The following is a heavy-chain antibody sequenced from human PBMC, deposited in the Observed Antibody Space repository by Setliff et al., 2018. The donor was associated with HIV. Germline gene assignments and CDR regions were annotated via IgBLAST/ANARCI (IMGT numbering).Heavy chain of an antibody. CDR3: ARGNGDSKFDY. Sequence: SETLSLTCAVYGGPFFSYSWTWLRQPPGKGLEWIGEINHGATTYYSPSLKSRVTLSVDTSKSLFSLSLRSLTAADTAVYYCARGNGDSKFDYWGRGTLVTVSS. V-gene: IGHV4-34*01. CDR2: INHGATT. J-gene: IGHJ4*02. D-gene: IGHD4-17*01. CDR1: GGPFFSYS.